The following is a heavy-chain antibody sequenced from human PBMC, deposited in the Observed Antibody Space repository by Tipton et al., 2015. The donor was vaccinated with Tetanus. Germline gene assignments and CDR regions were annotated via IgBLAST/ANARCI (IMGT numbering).Heavy chain of an antibody. V-gene: IGHV3-23*01. J-gene: IGHJ4*02. CDR3: VSGSALDY. D-gene: IGHD6-25*01. CDR2: ISRSGDNT. Sequence: SLRLSCAATGFTFNIFGMSWVRQAPGKGLEWVSGISRSGDNTFYADSVKGRFTISRDNAKNSLFLEMNSLRADDTAVYYCVSGSALDYWGQGTLITVSS. CDR1: GFTFNIFG.